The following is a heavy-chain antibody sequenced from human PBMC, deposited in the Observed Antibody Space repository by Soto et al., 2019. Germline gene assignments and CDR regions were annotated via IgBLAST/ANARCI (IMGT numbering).Heavy chain of an antibody. CDR2: IGTAGDT. J-gene: IGHJ6*02. V-gene: IGHV3-13*01. D-gene: IGHD3-9*01. CDR3: ARDRPYYDILTGYLPTYGMDV. Sequence: GGSLRLSCAASGFTFSSYDMHWVRQATGKGLEWVSAIGTAGDTYYPGSVKGRFTISRENAKNSLYLQMNSLRAEDTAVYYCARDRPYYDILTGYLPTYGMDVWGQGTTVTVSS. CDR1: GFTFSSYD.